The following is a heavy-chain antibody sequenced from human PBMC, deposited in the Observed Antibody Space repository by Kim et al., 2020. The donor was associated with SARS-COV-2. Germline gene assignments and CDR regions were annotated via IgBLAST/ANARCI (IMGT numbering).Heavy chain of an antibody. CDR1: GFLFNKYD. V-gene: IGHV3-30*18. Sequence: GGSLRLSCAASGFLFNKYDMHWVRQAPGKGLEWVAGISFDGTSTYYADSVKGRFTISRDSSRDTLFLQMNSLTAADTATYYCAKDTRGAFCGSDCSEFDHWSQGTLVTVSS. CDR3: AKDTRGAFCGSDCSEFDH. D-gene: IGHD2-21*01. J-gene: IGHJ4*02. CDR2: ISFDGTST.